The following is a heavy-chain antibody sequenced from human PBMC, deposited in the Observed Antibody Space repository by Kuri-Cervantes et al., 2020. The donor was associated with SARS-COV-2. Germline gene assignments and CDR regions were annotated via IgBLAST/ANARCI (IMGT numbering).Heavy chain of an antibody. V-gene: IGHV3-21*01. CDR1: GFSFSDYS. CDR3: TRDSHYDFLTGYYSDF. J-gene: IGHJ4*02. D-gene: IGHD3-9*01. CDR2: ISESGTYK. Sequence: GESLKISRSASGFSFSDYSTNWVRQAPGKGLEWVSYISESGTYKHYADSLRGRFTMSRDNADNSLFLQMNNLRADDTAIYYCTRDSHYDFLTGYYSDFWGQGTLVTVSS.